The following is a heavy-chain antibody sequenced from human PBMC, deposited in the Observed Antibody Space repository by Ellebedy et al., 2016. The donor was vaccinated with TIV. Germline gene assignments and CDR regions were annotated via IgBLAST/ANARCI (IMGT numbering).Heavy chain of an antibody. CDR3: ARDKLQNAVAGSNFDY. CDR2: IKQDGSEK. V-gene: IGHV3-7*01. D-gene: IGHD6-19*01. J-gene: IGHJ4*02. CDR1: GFTFSNHW. Sequence: GESLKISXAASGFTFSNHWMSWVRQVPGKGLEWVANIKQDGSEKYCVDSVKGRFTISRDNAKNSLFLQMNSLRAEDTAVYYCARDKLQNAVAGSNFDYWGQGALVTVSS.